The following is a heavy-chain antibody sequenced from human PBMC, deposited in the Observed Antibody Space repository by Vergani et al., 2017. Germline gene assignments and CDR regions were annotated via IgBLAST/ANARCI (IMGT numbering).Heavy chain of an antibody. D-gene: IGHD3-3*01. Sequence: VQLVESGGGVVQPGRSLRLSCAASGFTFSSYGMHWVRQAPGKGLEWVSYISSSSSTIYYADSVKGRFTISRDNAKNSLYLQMNSLRAEDTAVYYCARDLHYDFWSGYPYYFDYWGQGTLVTVSS. CDR2: ISSSSSTI. J-gene: IGHJ4*02. V-gene: IGHV3-48*04. CDR3: ARDLHYDFWSGYPYYFDY. CDR1: GFTFSSYG.